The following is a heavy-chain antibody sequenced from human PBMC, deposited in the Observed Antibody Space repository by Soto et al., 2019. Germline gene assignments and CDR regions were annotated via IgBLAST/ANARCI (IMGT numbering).Heavy chain of an antibody. J-gene: IGHJ4*02. CDR2: INGGGTST. D-gene: IGHD2-8*01. V-gene: IGHV3-23*01. CDR1: GFTLSSYA. CDR3: ARDRDEYCSKGVCSGPYFDY. Sequence: GGSLRLSCAASGFTLSSYAMRWVRQSPGKELEWVSTINGGGTSTYYAASVKGRFTISRDNSKNTLYLQMNSLRDDDTAVYYCARDRDEYCSKGVCSGPYFDYWGRGTLVTVSS.